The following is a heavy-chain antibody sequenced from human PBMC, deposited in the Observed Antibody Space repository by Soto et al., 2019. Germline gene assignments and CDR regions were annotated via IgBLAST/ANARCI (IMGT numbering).Heavy chain of an antibody. V-gene: IGHV1-2*02. J-gene: IGHJ4*02. CDR1: RYTFTDYY. CDR2: INPKSGGP. D-gene: IGHD2-15*01. Sequence: ASVKVSCKTSRYTFTDYYMHWVRQAPGQGFEWVGGINPKSGGPKYVPKFQGRVTVTRDTSTSTAYMELNRLTSDDTAVYYCASEDCRNTNCLKGFDYWGQGNLVTVSS. CDR3: ASEDCRNTNCLKGFDY.